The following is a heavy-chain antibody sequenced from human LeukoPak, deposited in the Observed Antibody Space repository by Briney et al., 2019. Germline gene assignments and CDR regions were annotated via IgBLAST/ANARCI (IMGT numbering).Heavy chain of an antibody. Sequence: PGGSLRLSCAASGFTFSSYAMSWVRQAPGKGLEWVSVISGSGGSTYYGDFVKGRFSISRDNSEDTLYLQMHSLRAEDTAVYYCAKESPSFDYWGQGALVTVSS. CDR2: ISGSGGST. CDR3: AKESPSFDY. CDR1: GFTFSSYA. V-gene: IGHV3-23*01. J-gene: IGHJ4*02.